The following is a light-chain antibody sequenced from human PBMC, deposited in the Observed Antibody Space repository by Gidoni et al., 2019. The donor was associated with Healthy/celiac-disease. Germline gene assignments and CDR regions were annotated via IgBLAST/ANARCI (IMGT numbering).Light chain of an antibody. Sequence: DTQMTQSPSSLSASVGDRVTITCRASQSISIWLAWYQQKPEKAPNLLIYKASSLESRVPPRFSSSGSRTDFTLTISSLQHDDFATYYCQQYNSYSPVTFXQXTKVEIK. CDR3: QQYNSYSPVT. CDR2: KAS. J-gene: IGKJ1*01. V-gene: IGKV1-5*03. CDR1: QSISIW.